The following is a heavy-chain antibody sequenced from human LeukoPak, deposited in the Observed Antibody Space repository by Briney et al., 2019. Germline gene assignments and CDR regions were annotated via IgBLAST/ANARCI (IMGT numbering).Heavy chain of an antibody. CDR2: ISYDGSNK. J-gene: IGHJ4*02. CDR1: GFTFSSYA. V-gene: IGHV3-30-3*01. D-gene: IGHD6-19*01. CDR3: AKDQWVIAVAGIGYFDY. Sequence: GGSLRLSCAASGFTFSSYAMHWVRQAPGKGLEWVAVISYDGSNKYYADSVKGRFTISRDNSKNTLYLQMNSLRAEDTAVYYCAKDQWVIAVAGIGYFDYWGQGTLVTVSS.